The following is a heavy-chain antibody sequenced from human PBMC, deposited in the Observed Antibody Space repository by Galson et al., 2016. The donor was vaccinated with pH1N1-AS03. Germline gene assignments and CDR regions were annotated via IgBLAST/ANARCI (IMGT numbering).Heavy chain of an antibody. D-gene: IGHD2/OR15-2a*01. Sequence: SLRLSCAASGFTFSTYWMSWVRQAPGKGLEWVANLRQDQSQTYYLDSVKGRFTISRDNAKNSLSLQMDSLRAEDTAIYYCAILGYCDNTTCFFGMDVWGQGTSVIVSS. V-gene: IGHV3-7*01. CDR3: AILGYCDNTTCFFGMDV. CDR2: LRQDQSQT. CDR1: GFTFSTYW. J-gene: IGHJ6*02.